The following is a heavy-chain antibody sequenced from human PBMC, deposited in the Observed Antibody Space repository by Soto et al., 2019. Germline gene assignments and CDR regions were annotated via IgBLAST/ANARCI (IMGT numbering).Heavy chain of an antibody. CDR1: GFTFSSYS. CDR2: ISSSSSTI. J-gene: IGHJ3*02. CDR3: ARGPPSSSWFDAFDI. D-gene: IGHD6-13*01. Sequence: GSLRLSCAASGFTFSSYSMNWVRQAPGKGLEWVSYISSSSSTICYADSVKGRFTISRDNAKNSLYLQMNSLRAEDTAVYYCARGPPSSSWFDAFDIWGQGTMVTVSS. V-gene: IGHV3-48*01.